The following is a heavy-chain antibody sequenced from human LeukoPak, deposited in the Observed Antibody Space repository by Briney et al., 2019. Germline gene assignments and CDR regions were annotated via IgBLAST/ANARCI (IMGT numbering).Heavy chain of an antibody. D-gene: IGHD6-13*01. CDR3: ARDVAAAGTTYYYYYMDV. V-gene: IGHV1-2*02. J-gene: IGHJ6*03. CDR1: GYTFTGYY. CDR2: INPNSGGT. Sequence: ASVKVSCKAFGYTFTGYYMHWVRQAPGQGLEWMGWINPNSGGTNYAQKFQGRVTMTRDTSISTAYMELSRLRSDDTAVYYCARDVAAAGTTYYYYYMDVWGKGTTVTVSS.